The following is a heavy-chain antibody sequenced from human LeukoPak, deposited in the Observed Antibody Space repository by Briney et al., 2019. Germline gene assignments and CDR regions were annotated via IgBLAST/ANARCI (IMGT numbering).Heavy chain of an antibody. V-gene: IGHV4-61*01. Sequence: SETLSLTCTVSGGSVSSGSYYWSWIRQPPGKGLEWIGYIYYSGSTNYNPSLKSRVTISVDTSENQFSLKLSSVTAADTAVYYCAIIAVAGTMSSWGQGTLVTVSS. CDR1: GGSVSSGSYY. CDR2: IYYSGST. J-gene: IGHJ5*02. CDR3: AIIAVAGTMSS. D-gene: IGHD6-19*01.